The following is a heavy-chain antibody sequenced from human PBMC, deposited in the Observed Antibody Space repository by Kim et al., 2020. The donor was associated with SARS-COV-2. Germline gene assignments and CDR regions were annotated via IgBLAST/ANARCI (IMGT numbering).Heavy chain of an antibody. J-gene: IGHJ3*02. CDR1: GGTFSSYA. Sequence: SVKVSCKASGGTFSSYAISWVRQAPGQGLEWMGGIIPIFGTANYAQKFQGRVTITADESTSTAYMELSSLRSEDTAVYYCARPVVTAKLDAFDIWGQGTMVTVSS. CDR2: IIPIFGTA. V-gene: IGHV1-69*13. D-gene: IGHD2-21*02. CDR3: ARPVVTAKLDAFDI.